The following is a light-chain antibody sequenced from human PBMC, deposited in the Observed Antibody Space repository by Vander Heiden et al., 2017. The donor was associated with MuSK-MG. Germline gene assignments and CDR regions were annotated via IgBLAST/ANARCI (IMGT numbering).Light chain of an antibody. CDR1: SRDVGGYKY. V-gene: IGLV2-14*03. CDR2: NIN. Sequence: QSALTQPAPVSGSPGQSITISCSGTSRDVGGYKYVSWDQQHPGKAPKLLIYNINNRPSGVSKRSAGSRSGNRASLAISVLQAEDEAEYYCSSYPSNNSLELIFGGGTKLT. CDR3: SSYPSNNSLELI. J-gene: IGLJ2*01.